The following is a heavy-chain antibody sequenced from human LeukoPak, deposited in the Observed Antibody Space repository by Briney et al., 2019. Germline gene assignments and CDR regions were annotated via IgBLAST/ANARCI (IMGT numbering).Heavy chain of an antibody. Sequence: GGSLRLSCAASGFTVSSNYMSWVRQAPGKGLEWVSVIYSGGSTHYADSVKGRFTISRDNSKNSLYLQMNSLRTEDTALYYCAKDGSGDGYNYWYDYWGQGTLVTVSS. CDR2: IYSGGST. D-gene: IGHD5-24*01. J-gene: IGHJ4*02. CDR3: AKDGSGDGYNYWYDY. V-gene: IGHV3-53*05. CDR1: GFTVSSNY.